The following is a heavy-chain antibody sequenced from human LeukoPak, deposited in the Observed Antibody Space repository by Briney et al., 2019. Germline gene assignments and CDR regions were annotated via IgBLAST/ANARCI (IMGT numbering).Heavy chain of an antibody. Sequence: SETLSLTCAVYGGSFSGYYWSWIRQPPGKGLEWIGEINHSGSTNYNPSLKSRVTISVDTSKNQFSLKLSSVTAADTAVYYCARDRRYFDWLLSTPYYYYGMDVWGKGTTVTVPS. J-gene: IGHJ6*04. CDR3: ARDRRYFDWLLSTPYYYYGMDV. D-gene: IGHD3-9*01. V-gene: IGHV4-34*01. CDR2: INHSGST. CDR1: GGSFSGYY.